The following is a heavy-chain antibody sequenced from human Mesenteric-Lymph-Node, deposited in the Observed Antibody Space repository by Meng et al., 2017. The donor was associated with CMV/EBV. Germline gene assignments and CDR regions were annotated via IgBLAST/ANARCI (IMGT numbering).Heavy chain of an antibody. J-gene: IGHJ5*02. CDR2: INPNSGGT. Sequence: ASVKVSCKASGYTFTSYGISWVRQAPGQGLEWMGWINPNSGGTNYAQKFQGRVTMTRDTSISTAYMELSRLRSDDTAVYYCARETGWFDPWGQGTLVTVSS. CDR1: GYTFTSYG. CDR3: ARETGWFDP. V-gene: IGHV1-2*02. D-gene: IGHD1-14*01.